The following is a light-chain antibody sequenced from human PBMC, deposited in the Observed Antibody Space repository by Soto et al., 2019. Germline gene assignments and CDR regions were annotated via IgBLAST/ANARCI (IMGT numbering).Light chain of an antibody. CDR3: QQYGSSPYT. CDR2: GAS. J-gene: IGKJ2*01. Sequence: EIVLTQSPGTLSLSPGERATLSCRARQSVSSSYLAWYQQKPGQAPRLLIYGASSRATGIPDRFSGSGSGTDFTLTIRRLEPEDAAVYYCQQYGSSPYTFGQGTKLEIK. V-gene: IGKV3-20*01. CDR1: QSVSSSY.